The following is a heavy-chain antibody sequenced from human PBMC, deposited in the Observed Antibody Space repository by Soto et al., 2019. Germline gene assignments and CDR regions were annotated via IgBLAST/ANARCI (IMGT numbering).Heavy chain of an antibody. D-gene: IGHD6-19*01. Sequence: ASVKVSCKVSGYTLTELSMHWVRQAPGKGLEWMGGFDPEDGETIYAQKFQGRVTMTEDTSTDTAYMELSSLRSEDTAVYYCATAPSSGWSRWFAPWGQGTLVTVSS. CDR2: FDPEDGET. J-gene: IGHJ5*02. V-gene: IGHV1-24*01. CDR3: ATAPSSGWSRWFAP. CDR1: GYTLTELS.